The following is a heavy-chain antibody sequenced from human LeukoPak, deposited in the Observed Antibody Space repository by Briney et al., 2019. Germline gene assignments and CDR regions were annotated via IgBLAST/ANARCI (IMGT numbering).Heavy chain of an antibody. CDR2: ISSSGSTI. CDR3: ARDESEYAVAGTSFDY. CDR1: GFTFSSYS. J-gene: IGHJ4*02. V-gene: IGHV3-48*04. Sequence: QSGGSLRLSCAASGFTFSSYSMNWVRQAPGKGLEWVSYISSSGSTIYYADSVKGRFTISRDNAKNSLYLQMNSLRAEDTAVYYCARDESEYAVAGTSFDYWGQGTLVTVSS. D-gene: IGHD6-19*01.